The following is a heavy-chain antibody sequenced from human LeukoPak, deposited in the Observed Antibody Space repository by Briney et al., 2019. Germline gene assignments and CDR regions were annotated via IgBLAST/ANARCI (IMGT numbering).Heavy chain of an antibody. D-gene: IGHD2-15*01. Sequence: ASVKVSCKVSGYTLTELSMHWVRQAPGKGLEWRGGFDPEDGETIYAQKLQGRVTMTEDTSTDTASMELSSLRSEDTAVYYCATWGYCSGGSRYSGAFYSRGQGTIVTVSS. CDR2: FDPEDGET. V-gene: IGHV1-24*01. J-gene: IGHJ3*02. CDR3: ATWGYCSGGSRYSGAFYS. CDR1: GYTLTELS.